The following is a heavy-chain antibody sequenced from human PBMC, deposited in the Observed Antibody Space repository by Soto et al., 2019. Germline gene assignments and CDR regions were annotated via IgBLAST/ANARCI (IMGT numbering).Heavy chain of an antibody. V-gene: IGHV4-34*01. CDR2: INHSGST. J-gene: IGHJ4*02. D-gene: IGHD2-15*01. Sequence: SETLSLTCAVYGGSFSGYYWSWIRQPPGKGLEWIGEINHSGSTNYNPSLKSRVTISVDTSKNQFSLKLSSVTAADTAVYYCARGDYCSGSSCRNSTRLFDYWGQGTPVTV. CDR1: GGSFSGYY. CDR3: ARGDYCSGSSCRNSTRLFDY.